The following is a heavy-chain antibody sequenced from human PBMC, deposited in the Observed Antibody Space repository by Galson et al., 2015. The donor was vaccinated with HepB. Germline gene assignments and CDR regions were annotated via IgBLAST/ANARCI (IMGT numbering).Heavy chain of an antibody. J-gene: IGHJ3*02. D-gene: IGHD2-21*02. CDR1: GYTFTSYG. Sequence: SVKVSCKASGYTFTSYGISWVRQAPGQGLEWMGWISAYNGNTNYAQKLQGRVTMTTDTSTSTAYMELRSLRSDDTAVYYCARDDEVGTPLANDAFDIWGQGTMVTVSS. V-gene: IGHV1-18*04. CDR2: ISAYNGNT. CDR3: ARDDEVGTPLANDAFDI.